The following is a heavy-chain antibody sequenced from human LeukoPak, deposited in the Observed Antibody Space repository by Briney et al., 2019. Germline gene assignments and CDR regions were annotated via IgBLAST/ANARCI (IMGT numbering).Heavy chain of an antibody. CDR2: VSYDGSDK. J-gene: IGHJ4*02. V-gene: IGHV3-30*03. D-gene: IGHD1-7*01. Sequence: GGSLRLSCEASGFTFSSYGIHWVRQAPDKGLEWVAVVSYDGSDKYYADSVKGRFTISRDNSKNTLYLQMNSLRPEDTALYYCLREVDWKYAFDYWGRGTLVTVSS. CDR3: LREVDWKYAFDY. CDR1: GFTFSSYG.